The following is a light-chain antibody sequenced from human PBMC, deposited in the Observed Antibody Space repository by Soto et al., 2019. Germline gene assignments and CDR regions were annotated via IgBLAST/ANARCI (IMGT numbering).Light chain of an antibody. J-gene: IGKJ1*01. Sequence: GDRVTITCRASQSISSWLAWYQQKPGKAPKLLIYKASTLKSGVPSRFSGSRSGTEFTLTISSLQPDDFATYYCQHYNSYSEAFGQGTKVDIK. V-gene: IGKV1-5*03. CDR2: KAS. CDR1: QSISSW. CDR3: QHYNSYSEA.